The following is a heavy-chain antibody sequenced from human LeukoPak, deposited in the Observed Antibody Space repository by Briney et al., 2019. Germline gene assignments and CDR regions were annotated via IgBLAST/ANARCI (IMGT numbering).Heavy chain of an antibody. Sequence: GGSLRLSCAASGFTFSDFAMSWVRQAPGKGREWVSGIGGADPYYADSVRGRFTISRDNSKNTLHLQMNSLRAEDTAVYYCAKDGHSCNSIRDYFDSWGQGTLVTVSS. CDR1: GFTFSDFA. V-gene: IGHV3-23*01. CDR3: AKDGHSCNSIRDYFDS. CDR2: IGGADP. D-gene: IGHD2/OR15-2a*01. J-gene: IGHJ4*02.